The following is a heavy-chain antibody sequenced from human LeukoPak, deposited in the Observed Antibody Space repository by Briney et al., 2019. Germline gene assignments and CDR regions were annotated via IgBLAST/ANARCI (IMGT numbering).Heavy chain of an antibody. Sequence: GGSLRLSCAASGFTFSNYAMTWVRQAPGQGLEWVSEISGSGESTYYGDSVKGRFTISRDNSKNTLYLQMNSLRAGDSALYYCAREHWDFDYWGQGTLVTVSS. V-gene: IGHV3-23*01. CDR2: ISGSGEST. CDR3: AREHWDFDY. D-gene: IGHD7-27*01. J-gene: IGHJ4*02. CDR1: GFTFSNYA.